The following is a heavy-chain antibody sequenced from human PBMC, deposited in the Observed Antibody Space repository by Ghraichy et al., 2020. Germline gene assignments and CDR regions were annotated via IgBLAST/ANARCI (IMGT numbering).Heavy chain of an antibody. V-gene: IGHV1-24*01. J-gene: IGHJ4*02. CDR2: FDPEDGET. D-gene: IGHD5-18*01. Sequence: ASVKVSCKVSGYTLTELSMHWVRQAPGKGLEWRGGFDPEDGETIYAQKFQGRVTMTEDTSTDTAYMELSSLRSEDTAVYYCATDSGYSYGFDYWGQGTLVTVSS. CDR1: GYTLTELS. CDR3: ATDSGYSYGFDY.